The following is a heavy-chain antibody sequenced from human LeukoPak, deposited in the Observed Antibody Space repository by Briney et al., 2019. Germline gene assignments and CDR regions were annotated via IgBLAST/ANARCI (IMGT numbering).Heavy chain of an antibody. CDR2: IYYSGST. V-gene: IGHV4-31*03. CDR3: ARDSISTNAFDI. J-gene: IGHJ3*02. Sequence: PSESLSLSRTLSGGSICVGGYCSSWIRQHAGKGLEWIGYIYYSGSTYYNPSLKSRVTISVDTSKNQFSLQLSSVTAADTAVYYCARDSISTNAFDIWGQGTMVTVSS. CDR1: GGSICVGGYC. D-gene: IGHD1-1*01.